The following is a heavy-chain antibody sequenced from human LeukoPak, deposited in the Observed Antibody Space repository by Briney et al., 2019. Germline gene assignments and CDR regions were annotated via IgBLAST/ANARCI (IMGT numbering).Heavy chain of an antibody. CDR1: GYTFSKNW. D-gene: IGHD2-21*01. V-gene: IGHV5-51*01. Sequence: GESLKISCQGSGYTFSKNWIAWVRQLPGRGLEWMGNIYPRDSDTAYSPSFQGQVTISVDKSINTAYLQWSSLKSSDGAMYYCARAPPDGERYFNVWGRGTLVTVSS. CDR2: IYPRDSDT. J-gene: IGHJ2*01. CDR3: ARAPPDGERYFNV.